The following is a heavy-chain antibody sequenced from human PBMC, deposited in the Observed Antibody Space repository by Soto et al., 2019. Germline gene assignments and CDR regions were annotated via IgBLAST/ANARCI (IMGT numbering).Heavy chain of an antibody. CDR2: INPNGGRT. V-gene: IGHV1-46*01. J-gene: IGHJ4*02. Sequence: GXSVKVSCKASGYSFISYFIHWVRQAPVQGLEWMGIINPNGGRTTYSQSFQGRVSMTRDTSTSTVYMEVSSLRSDDTAVYYCARDYGDYLLLDYWGQGTLVTVSS. CDR3: ARDYGDYLLLDY. D-gene: IGHD4-17*01. CDR1: GYSFISYF.